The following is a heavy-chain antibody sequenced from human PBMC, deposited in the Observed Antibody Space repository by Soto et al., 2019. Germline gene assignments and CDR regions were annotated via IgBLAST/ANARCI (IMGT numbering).Heavy chain of an antibody. V-gene: IGHV1-18*01. J-gene: IGHJ2*01. D-gene: IGHD1-26*01. CDR1: GYTFTSYG. Sequence: QVQLVQSGAEVKKPGASVKVSCKASGYTFTSYGISWVRQAPGQGLEWMGWISAYNGNTNYAQKLQGRVTMTTDTSXSPAYMELRSLRSDDTAVYYCAIGRELLTSYWYFDLWGRGTLVTVSS. CDR2: ISAYNGNT. CDR3: AIGRELLTSYWYFDL.